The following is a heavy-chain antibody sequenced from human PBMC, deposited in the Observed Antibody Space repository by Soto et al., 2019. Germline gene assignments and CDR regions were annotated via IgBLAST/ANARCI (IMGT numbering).Heavy chain of an antibody. CDR1: GGTFSSYT. CDR2: IIPILGIA. D-gene: IGHD5-12*01. Sequence: SVKVSCKASGGTFSSYTISWVRQAPGQGLEWMGRIIPILGIANYAQKFQGRVTITADKSTSTAYMELSSLRSEDTAVYYCARVYSGYSIDYWGQGTLVTVSS. J-gene: IGHJ4*02. V-gene: IGHV1-69*02. CDR3: ARVYSGYSIDY.